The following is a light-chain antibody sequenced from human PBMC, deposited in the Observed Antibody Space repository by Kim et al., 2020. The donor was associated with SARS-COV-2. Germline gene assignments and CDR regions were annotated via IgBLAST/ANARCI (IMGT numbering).Light chain of an antibody. V-gene: IGKV1-39*01. CDR3: RQSYSTLYT. CDR1: QSISSY. CDR2: AAS. Sequence: DIQMTQSPSSLSASVGDRVTITCRASQSISSYLNWYQQKPGKAPKLLIYAASSLHSGVPSRFSGSGSETDFTLTINSLQPEDFATYYCRQSYSTLYTFGQGTKLEI. J-gene: IGKJ2*01.